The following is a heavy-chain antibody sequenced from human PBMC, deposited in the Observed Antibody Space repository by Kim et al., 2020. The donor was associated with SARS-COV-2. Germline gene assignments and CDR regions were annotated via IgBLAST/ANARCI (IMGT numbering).Heavy chain of an antibody. CDR3: TTYNTNTGFEN. J-gene: IGHJ3*02. Sequence: GGSLRLSCAASGFTFNTFPMTWVRQAPGKGLEWVSTISETGGSTWYPDSVKGRFTISRDNSKNTVYLQMNSLRAEDTALFYCTTYNTNTGFENWGPGTM. V-gene: IGHV3-23*01. CDR2: ISETGGST. CDR1: GFTFNTFP. D-gene: IGHD3-10*01.